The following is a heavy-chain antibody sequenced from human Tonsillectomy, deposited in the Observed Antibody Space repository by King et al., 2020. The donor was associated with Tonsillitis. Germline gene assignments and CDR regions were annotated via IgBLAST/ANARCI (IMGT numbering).Heavy chain of an antibody. CDR3: AKDAVTGGWSDYYGMDV. J-gene: IGHJ6*02. V-gene: IGHV3-23*04. CDR2: ISGSGRSA. Sequence: VQLVESGGGLVQPGGSLRLSCAASGFTFSSYAMSWVRQAPGKGREWVSAISGSGRSAYYADSVKGRFTISRDNSKNTLYLQMNSLRAEDTAVYYCAKDAVTGGWSDYYGMDVWGQGTTVTASS. CDR1: GFTFSSYA. D-gene: IGHD2-15*01.